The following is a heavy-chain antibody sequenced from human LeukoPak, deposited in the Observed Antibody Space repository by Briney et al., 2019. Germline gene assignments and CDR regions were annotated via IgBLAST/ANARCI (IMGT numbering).Heavy chain of an antibody. Sequence: SETLSLTCAVSGGSFSGYYWSWIRQPPGKGLEWIGEINHSGSTNYNPSLKSRVTISVDTSKNQFSLKLSSVTAADTAVYYCASSGYSSSWYPGYFQHWGQGTLVTVSS. CDR1: GGSFSGYY. D-gene: IGHD6-13*01. V-gene: IGHV4-34*01. CDR3: ASSGYSSSWYPGYFQH. CDR2: INHSGST. J-gene: IGHJ1*01.